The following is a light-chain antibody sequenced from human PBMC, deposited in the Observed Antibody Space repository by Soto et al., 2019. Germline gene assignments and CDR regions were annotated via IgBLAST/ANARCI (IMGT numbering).Light chain of an antibody. J-gene: IGKJ1*01. Sequence: EIVLAQSPGTLSLSPGESATLSCRASQSVSSSFLAWYQQKAGQAPRLLIYGASRRATGIPDRFSGSGSGTDFTLTISRLEPEEFAVYYCQQYVSSPWAFCQGTKVE. CDR2: GAS. CDR1: QSVSSSF. V-gene: IGKV3-20*01. CDR3: QQYVSSPWA.